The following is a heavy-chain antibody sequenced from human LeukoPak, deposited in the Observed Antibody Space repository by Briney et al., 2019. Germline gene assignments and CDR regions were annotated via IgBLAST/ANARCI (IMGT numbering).Heavy chain of an antibody. V-gene: IGHV3-21*01. D-gene: IGHD1-14*01. J-gene: IGHJ4*02. CDR1: GFIFNGYT. CDR3: AREPEPGGLDY. Sequence: GVLRLCCEASGFIFNGYTMNGGRQAPGKGLGGGSSISSSGNNMYYADSVECRCTISRDNAKNSLSMQMNSLRAEDTAVYYCAREPEPGGLDYWGQGTLVTVSS. CDR2: ISSSGNNM.